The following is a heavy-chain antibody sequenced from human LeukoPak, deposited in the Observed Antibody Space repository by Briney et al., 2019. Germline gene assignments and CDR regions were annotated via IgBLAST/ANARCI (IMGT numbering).Heavy chain of an antibody. CDR3: ARGALHVDY. D-gene: IGHD4/OR15-4a*01. CDR1: GFTFSDYE. J-gene: IGHJ4*02. Sequence: GGSLRLSCVASGFTFSDYEINWVRQAPGKGLEWVSCISTSGSTTYYADSVKGRFTISRDNAKNSLFLQMNTLTAEDTAVYYCARGALHVDYWGQGTLVTVSS. CDR2: ISTSGSTT. V-gene: IGHV3-48*03.